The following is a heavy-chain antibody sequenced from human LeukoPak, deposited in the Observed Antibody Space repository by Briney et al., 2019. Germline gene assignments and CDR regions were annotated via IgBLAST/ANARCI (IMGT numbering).Heavy chain of an antibody. Sequence: SETLSLTCTVSGGSISSSSYYWGWIRQPPGKGLEWIGSIYYSGSTYYNPSLKSRVTISVDTSKNQFSLKLSSVTAADTAVYYCARTTWYNWNDGVFDYWGQGTLVTVSS. V-gene: IGHV4-39*07. CDR1: GGSISSSSYY. J-gene: IGHJ4*02. CDR2: IYYSGST. D-gene: IGHD1-1*01. CDR3: ARTTWYNWNDGVFDY.